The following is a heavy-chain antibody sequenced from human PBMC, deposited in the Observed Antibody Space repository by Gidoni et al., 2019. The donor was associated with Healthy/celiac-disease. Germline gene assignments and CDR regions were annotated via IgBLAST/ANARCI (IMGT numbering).Heavy chain of an antibody. V-gene: IGHV4-34*01. Sequence: QVQLQQWGAGLLKPSETLSLTCAVYGGSFSGYYWSWIRQPPGKGLEWIGEINHSGSTNYNPSLKSRVTISVDTSKNQFSLKLSSVTAADTAVYHCAKAPIVATAVYYFDYWGQGTLVTVSS. CDR3: AKAPIVATAVYYFDY. CDR2: INHSGST. J-gene: IGHJ4*02. D-gene: IGHD5-12*01. CDR1: GGSFSGYY.